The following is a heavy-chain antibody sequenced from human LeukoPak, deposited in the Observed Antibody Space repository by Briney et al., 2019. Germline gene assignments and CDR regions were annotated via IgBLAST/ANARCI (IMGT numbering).Heavy chain of an antibody. D-gene: IGHD6-13*01. J-gene: IGHJ5*02. CDR2: ISSSGSTI. Sequence: GGSLRLSCAASGFTFSDYYMSWIRQAPGKGLEWVSYISSSGSTIYYADSVKGRFTISRDNAKNSLYLQMNSLRSNDTAVYYCARDEGIAAADKFDWFDPWGQGTLVTVSS. CDR1: GFTFSDYY. V-gene: IGHV3-11*01. CDR3: ARDEGIAAADKFDWFDP.